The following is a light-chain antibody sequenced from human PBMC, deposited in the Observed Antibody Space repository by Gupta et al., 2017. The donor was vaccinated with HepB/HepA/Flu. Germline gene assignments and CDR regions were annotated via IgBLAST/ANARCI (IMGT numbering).Light chain of an antibody. V-gene: IGLV3-21*02. Sequence: SYMLTQTHSVSVAPGQTAMITCEGDNIGSKSVHWYQQRPGQAPVLVVFDDYDRPSGIPERLSGSHTGSAATLTISRVEAGDEADYYCQVWDTNSDHVVFGGGTKLTVL. CDR2: DDY. CDR1: NIGSKS. CDR3: QVWDTNSDHVV. J-gene: IGLJ3*02.